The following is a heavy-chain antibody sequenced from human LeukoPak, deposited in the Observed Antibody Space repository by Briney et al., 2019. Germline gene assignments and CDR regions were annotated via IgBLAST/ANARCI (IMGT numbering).Heavy chain of an antibody. CDR2: INPNSGGT. Sequence: GASVKLSCAASRDTFTGYYMNCVRQAPRPGLEWMGWINPNSGGTNYAQTCHVRVTMTWDKSISTAYIELSRLRSDDTAVDYCARVMVVGGYHVGFQHWGQGTLVTVSS. CDR1: RDTFTGYY. D-gene: IGHD2-8*01. CDR3: ARVMVVGGYHVGFQH. V-gene: IGHV1-2*02. J-gene: IGHJ1*01.